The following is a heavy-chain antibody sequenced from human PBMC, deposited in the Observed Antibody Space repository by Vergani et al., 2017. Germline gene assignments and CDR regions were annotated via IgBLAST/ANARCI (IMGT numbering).Heavy chain of an antibody. J-gene: IGHJ6*03. CDR3: ARDSSPIYYYYYYMDV. V-gene: IGHV3-30*01. D-gene: IGHD2-2*01. CDR2: ISYDGSNK. Sequence: QVQLVESGGGVVQPGRSLRLSCAASGFTFSSYAMHWVRQAPGKGLEWVAVISYDGSNKYYADSVKGRFTISRDNSKNTLYLQMNSLSAEDTAVYYCARDSSPIYYYYYYMDVWGKGTTVTVSS. CDR1: GFTFSSYA.